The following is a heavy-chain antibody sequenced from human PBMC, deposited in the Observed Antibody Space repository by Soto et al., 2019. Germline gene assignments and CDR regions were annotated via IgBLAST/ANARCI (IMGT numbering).Heavy chain of an antibody. CDR3: ARVTSMVRGVIDNWFDP. J-gene: IGHJ5*02. CDR2: IIPMYGPA. Sequence: QVPLVQSGAEVKKPGSSVTVSCKASGGTFSSYAIHWVRQAPGQGLEWMGGIIPMYGPAKYAQRFQGRVTITADESTTTVYMALTSLTAQDTAVYYCARVTSMVRGVIDNWFDPWGNGTLVTVSS. D-gene: IGHD3-10*01. V-gene: IGHV1-69*01. CDR1: GGTFSSYA.